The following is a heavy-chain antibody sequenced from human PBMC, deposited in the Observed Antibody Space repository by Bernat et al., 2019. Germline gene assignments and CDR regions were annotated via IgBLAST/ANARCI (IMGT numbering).Heavy chain of an antibody. CDR3: TRPYSDVTGKDWYFDL. V-gene: IGHV3-73*01. CDR1: GFSFSDSA. D-gene: IGHD1-1*01. Sequence: EVQLVESGGGLVQPGGSLKLSCAASGFSFSDSAIHWVRQASGKGLEWVGLIRSRAKNYATTYGASMKGRFTISRDELKNTAYLQMNSLKTEDTAMYYCTRPYSDVTGKDWYFDLWGRGTLVTVSS. J-gene: IGHJ2*01. CDR2: IRSRAKNYAT.